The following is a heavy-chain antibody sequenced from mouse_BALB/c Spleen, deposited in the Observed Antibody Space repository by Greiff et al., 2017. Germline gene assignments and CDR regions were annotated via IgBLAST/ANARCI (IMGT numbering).Heavy chain of an antibody. J-gene: IGHJ4*01. D-gene: IGHD2-10*02. Sequence: VQLKQSGAELVKPGASVKLSCTASGFNIKDTYMHWVKQRPEQGLEWIGRIDPANGNTKYDPKFQGKATITADTSSNTAYLQLSSLTSEDTAVYYCARDAYGNYVMDYWGQGTSVTVSS. CDR2: IDPANGNT. CDR3: ARDAYGNYVMDY. CDR1: GFNIKDTY. V-gene: IGHV14-3*02.